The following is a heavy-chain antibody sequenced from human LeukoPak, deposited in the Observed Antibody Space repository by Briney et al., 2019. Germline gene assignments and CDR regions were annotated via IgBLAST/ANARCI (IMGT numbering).Heavy chain of an antibody. Sequence: GASVKVSCKASGYTFTSYAMNWVRQAPGQGLEWMGWISAYNGNTNYAQKLQGRVTMTTDTSTSTAYMELRSLRSDDTAVYYCARDRFPPTPYSSSPEAFDYWGQGTLVTVSS. V-gene: IGHV1-18*01. CDR3: ARDRFPPTPYSSSPEAFDY. D-gene: IGHD6-6*01. J-gene: IGHJ4*02. CDR2: ISAYNGNT. CDR1: GYTFTSYA.